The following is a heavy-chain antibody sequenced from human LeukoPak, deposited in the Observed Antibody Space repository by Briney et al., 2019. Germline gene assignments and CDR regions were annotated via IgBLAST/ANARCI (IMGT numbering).Heavy chain of an antibody. J-gene: IGHJ4*02. D-gene: IGHD1-14*01. CDR2: FCLGRDT. CDR1: GDSVTNDFF. Sequence: SETLSLTCTVSGDSVTNDFFWGWVRQPPGKEQEWIGSFCLGRDTYYRPSLKSRVTISVDTSKNQFSLNLNSVTAADTAVYYCARWASISREPGGFFDHWGQGTLVTVSS. CDR3: ARWASISREPGGFFDH. V-gene: IGHV4-38-2*02.